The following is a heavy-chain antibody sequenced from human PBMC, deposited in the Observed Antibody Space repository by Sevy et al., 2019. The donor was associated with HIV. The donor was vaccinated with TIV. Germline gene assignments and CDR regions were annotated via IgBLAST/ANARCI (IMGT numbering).Heavy chain of an antibody. V-gene: IGHV3-30-3*01. J-gene: IGHJ5*02. CDR1: GFTFSSYA. CDR3: LVVVPAAIQDWFDP. D-gene: IGHD2-2*01. CDR2: ISYDGSNK. Sequence: GGSLRLPCAASGFTFSSYAMHWVHQAPGKGLEWVAVISYDGSNKYYADSVKGRFTISRDNSKNTLYLQMNSLRAEDTAVYYCLVVVPAAIQDWFDPWGQGTLVTVSS.